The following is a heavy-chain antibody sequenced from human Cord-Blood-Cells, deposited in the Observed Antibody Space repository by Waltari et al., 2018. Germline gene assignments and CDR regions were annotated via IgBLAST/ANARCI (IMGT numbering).Heavy chain of an antibody. CDR2: IYTRGRT. CDR3: AREDYQLLPNYYYYYMDV. V-gene: IGHV4-4*07. CDR1: GGSISSYY. Sequence: QVQLQESGPGLVKPSETLSLTCAVSGGSISSYYWSWIRQPAGKGLEWIGRIYTRGRTNYNPALKSRVTMSVDTSKNQFSLKLSSVTAADTAVYYCAREDYQLLPNYYYYYMDVWGKGTTVTVSS. J-gene: IGHJ6*03. D-gene: IGHD2-2*01.